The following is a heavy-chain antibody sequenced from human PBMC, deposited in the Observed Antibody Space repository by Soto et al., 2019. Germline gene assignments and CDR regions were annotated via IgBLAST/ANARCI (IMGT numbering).Heavy chain of an antibody. CDR1: GYRFTDYH. V-gene: IGHV1-2*04. J-gene: IGHJ6*02. CDR3: ARGDSTDCSNGVCSFFYNHDMDV. D-gene: IGHD2-8*01. CDR2: INPKSGGT. Sequence: GASVKVSCKASGYRFTDYHIHWVRQAPGQGLEWLGRINPKSGGTSTAQKFQGWVTMTTDTSISTASMGLTRLTSDDTAIYYCARGDSTDCSNGVCSFFYNHDMDVWGQGTTVTVSS.